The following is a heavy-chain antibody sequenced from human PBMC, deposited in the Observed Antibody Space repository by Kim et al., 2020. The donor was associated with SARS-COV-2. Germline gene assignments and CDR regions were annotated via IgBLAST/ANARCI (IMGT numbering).Heavy chain of an antibody. CDR3: SRRAYSSGWWYFDY. D-gene: IGHD6-19*01. V-gene: IGHV3-74*01. Sequence: ADSGKGRFTISRGNAKNTLYLQMNSLRAEDTAVYYCSRRAYSSGWWYFDYWGQGTLVTVSS. J-gene: IGHJ4*02.